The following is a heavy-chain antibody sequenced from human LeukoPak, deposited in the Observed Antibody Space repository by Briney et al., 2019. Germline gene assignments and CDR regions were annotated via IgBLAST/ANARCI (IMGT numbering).Heavy chain of an antibody. CDR2: IYPGDSDT. D-gene: IGHD3-9*01. Sequence: GESLKISCKGSGYSFTSYWIGWVRQMPGKGLEWMGIIYPGDSDTRYSPSFQGQVTISADKSISTAYLQWSSLKASDTAMYYCARQEGPVLRYLDWLSYRAFDIWGQGTMVTVSS. CDR3: ARQEGPVLRYLDWLSYRAFDI. CDR1: GYSFTSYW. J-gene: IGHJ3*02. V-gene: IGHV5-51*01.